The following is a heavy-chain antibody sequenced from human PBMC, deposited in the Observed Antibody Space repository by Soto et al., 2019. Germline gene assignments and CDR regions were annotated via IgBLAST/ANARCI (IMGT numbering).Heavy chain of an antibody. J-gene: IGHJ3*02. D-gene: IGHD1-1*01. CDR3: AREHPWNGVAFDI. CDR1: GYTFTSYG. CDR2: ISAYNGNT. V-gene: IGHV1-18*01. Sequence: ASVKVSSKASGYTFTSYGISWVRQAPGQGPEWMGWISAYNGNTNYAQKFQGRVTMTTGXXXXXPXIXLXXXXSDXTAVDYCAREHPWNGVAFDIWGQVTMVTVS.